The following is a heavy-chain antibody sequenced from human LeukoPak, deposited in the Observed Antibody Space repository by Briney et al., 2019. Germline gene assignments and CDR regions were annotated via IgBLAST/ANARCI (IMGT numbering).Heavy chain of an antibody. V-gene: IGHV3-23*01. CDR1: EFTFSSYA. J-gene: IGHJ4*02. Sequence: PGGSLRLSCAASEFTFSSYAMSWVRQAPRKGLEWVSTISGSGGNTYYADSVKGRFTISRDNSKNTLFLQMNSLRAEDTAVYYCAKSSGSYVPPNHFDYWGQGTLVTVSS. CDR3: AKSSGSYVPPNHFDY. D-gene: IGHD1-26*01. CDR2: ISGSGGNT.